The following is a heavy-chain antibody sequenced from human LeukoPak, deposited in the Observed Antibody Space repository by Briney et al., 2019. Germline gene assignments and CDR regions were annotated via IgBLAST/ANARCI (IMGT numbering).Heavy chain of an antibody. CDR2: ISGDGGST. J-gene: IGHJ4*02. CDR3: AKDSQDPIVVVTADPYYFDY. Sequence: GGSLRLSCAASGFTFDDYAMHWVRQAPGKGLEWVSLISGDGGSTYYADSVKGRFTISRDNSKNSLYLQMNSLRTEDTALYYCAKDSQDPIVVVTADPYYFDYWGQGTLVTVSS. V-gene: IGHV3-43*02. D-gene: IGHD2-21*02. CDR1: GFTFDDYA.